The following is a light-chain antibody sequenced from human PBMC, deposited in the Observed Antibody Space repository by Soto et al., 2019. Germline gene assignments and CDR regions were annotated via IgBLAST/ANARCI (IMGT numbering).Light chain of an antibody. CDR1: QSVSSY. V-gene: IGKV3-11*01. CDR2: EAS. J-gene: IGKJ1*01. CDR3: QQRSDWPWT. Sequence: EIVMTQSPATLSVSPGERATLSCRASQSVSSYLAWYQQKPGQAPRLLMYEASNRATGIPARFSGGGSGTDFSLTISSLEPEDFAVYYCQQRSDWPWTFGQGNKADIK.